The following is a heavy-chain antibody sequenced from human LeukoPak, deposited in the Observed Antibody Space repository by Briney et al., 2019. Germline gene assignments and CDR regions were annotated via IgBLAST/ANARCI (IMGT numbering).Heavy chain of an antibody. Sequence: ASVKVSCKASGYTFTSYGISWVRQAPGQGLEWMGWISAYNGNTNYAQKLQGRVTMTTDTSTSTAYMELRSLRSDDTAVYYCARRSDQWLLLRGLDYWGQGTLVTVSS. V-gene: IGHV1-18*01. D-gene: IGHD3-22*01. CDR1: GYTFTSYG. CDR2: ISAYNGNT. J-gene: IGHJ4*02. CDR3: ARRSDQWLLLRGLDY.